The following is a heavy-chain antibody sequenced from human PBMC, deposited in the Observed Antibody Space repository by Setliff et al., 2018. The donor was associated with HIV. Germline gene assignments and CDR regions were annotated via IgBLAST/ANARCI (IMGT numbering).Heavy chain of an antibody. CDR2: IYTSGST. D-gene: IGHD6-6*01. Sequence: SETLSLTCTVSGGSISSGSYYWSWIRQPAGKGLEWIGRIYTSGSTHYNPSLKSRVTISVDTSKNQFSLKLSSVTAADTAVYYCARFRGVHSSSLLDSWGQGTLVTVSS. CDR3: ARFRGVHSSSLLDS. V-gene: IGHV4-61*02. J-gene: IGHJ4*02. CDR1: GGSISSGSYY.